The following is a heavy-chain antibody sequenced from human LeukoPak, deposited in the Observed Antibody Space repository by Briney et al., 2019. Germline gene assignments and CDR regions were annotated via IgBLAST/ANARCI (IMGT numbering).Heavy chain of an antibody. CDR2: ISSDSSYI. Sequence: PGGSLRLSCAASRTTFRTYSLNWVRQAPGKGLEWVSSISSDSSYIYYADSVKGRFTISRDNAKKSLYLQMNSLRAEDTAVYYCARSRVALWSEDDAFDIWGLGTLVTVSS. CDR3: ARSRVALWSEDDAFDI. V-gene: IGHV3-21*01. J-gene: IGHJ3*02. D-gene: IGHD3-10*01. CDR1: RTTFRTYS.